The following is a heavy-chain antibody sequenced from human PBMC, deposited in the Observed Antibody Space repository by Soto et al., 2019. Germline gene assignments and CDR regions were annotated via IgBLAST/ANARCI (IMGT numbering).Heavy chain of an antibody. CDR3: ARLRCCDSRLRTGDAFDI. CDR2: IYPGDSDT. Sequence: PGESLKFSCKGSGYSFTSYWIGWVRQMPGKGLEWMGIIYPGDSDTRYSPSFQGQVTISADKSISTAYLQWSSLKASDTAMYYCARLRCCDSRLRTGDAFDIWGQGTMVTVSS. CDR1: GYSFTSYW. V-gene: IGHV5-51*01. D-gene: IGHD2-21*01. J-gene: IGHJ3*02.